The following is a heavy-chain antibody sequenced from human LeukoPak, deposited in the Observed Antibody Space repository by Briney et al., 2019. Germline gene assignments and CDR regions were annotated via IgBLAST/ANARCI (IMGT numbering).Heavy chain of an antibody. J-gene: IGHJ4*02. CDR1: GSTFSSYS. V-gene: IGHV3-21*01. Sequence: GGSLRLSCAASGSTFSSYSMNWVRQAPGKGLEWVATISSSSSYIYYADSVKGRFTISRDNAKNSLYLQMNSLRAEDTAVYYCARVQPVYSSSYDYWGQGTLVTVSS. D-gene: IGHD6-13*01. CDR2: ISSSSSYI. CDR3: ARVQPVYSSSYDY.